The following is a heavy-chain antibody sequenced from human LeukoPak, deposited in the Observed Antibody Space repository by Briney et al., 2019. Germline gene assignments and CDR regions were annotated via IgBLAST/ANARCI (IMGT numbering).Heavy chain of an antibody. CDR1: GYTFNNYG. D-gene: IGHD1-14*01. J-gene: IGHJ4*02. CDR3: ARDLRSGLSELDY. V-gene: IGHV1-18*01. Sequence: ASVKVSCKASGYTFNNYGISWVRQAPGQGLEWMGRISAYNGNTNYAQKLQGRVTMTTDTSTSTAYMELRSLRSDDTAVYYCARDLRSGLSELDYWGQGTLVTVYS. CDR2: ISAYNGNT.